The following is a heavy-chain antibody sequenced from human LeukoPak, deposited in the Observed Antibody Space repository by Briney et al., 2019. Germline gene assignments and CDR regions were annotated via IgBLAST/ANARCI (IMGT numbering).Heavy chain of an antibody. CDR3: AGDWGDYYYYGMDV. J-gene: IGHJ6*02. CDR2: INPNSGGT. D-gene: IGHD3-10*01. CDR1: GYTFTGYY. V-gene: IGHV1-2*02. Sequence: ASVKVSCKASGYTFTGYYMHWVRQAPGQGLEWMGWINPNSGGTNYAQKFQGRVTMTRDTSISTAYMELSRLRSDDTAVYYCAGDWGDYYYYGMDVWGQGTTVTVSS.